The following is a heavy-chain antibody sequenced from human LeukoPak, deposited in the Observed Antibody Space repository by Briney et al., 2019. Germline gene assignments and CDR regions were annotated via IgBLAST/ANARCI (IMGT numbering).Heavy chain of an antibody. CDR3: AKDLGRPYYDFWSGYYML. Sequence: PGGSLRLSCAASGFTFSSYAMSWVRQAPGKGLEWVSAISGSGGSTYYADSVKGRFTISRDNSKNTLYLQMNSLRAEDTAVYYCAKDLGRPYYDFWSGYYMLWGQGTLVTVSS. J-gene: IGHJ4*02. CDR1: GFTFSSYA. CDR2: ISGSGGST. V-gene: IGHV3-23*01. D-gene: IGHD3-3*01.